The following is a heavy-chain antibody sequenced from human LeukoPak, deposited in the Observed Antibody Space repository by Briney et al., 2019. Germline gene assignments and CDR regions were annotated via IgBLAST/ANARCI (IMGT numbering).Heavy chain of an antibody. CDR1: GGTFSSYA. J-gene: IGHJ4*02. D-gene: IGHD6-19*01. CDR2: IIPIFGTA. Sequence: VASVKVSCKASGGTFSSYAISWVRQAPGQGLEWMGGIIPIFGTANYAQKFQGRVTMTRDTSTSTVYMELSSLRSEDTAVYYCARETPTLQWLIDYWGQGTLVTVSS. V-gene: IGHV1-69*05. CDR3: ARETPTLQWLIDY.